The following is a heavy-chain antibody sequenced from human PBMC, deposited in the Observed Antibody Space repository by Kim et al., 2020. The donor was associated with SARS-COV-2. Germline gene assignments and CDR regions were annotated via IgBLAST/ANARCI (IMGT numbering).Heavy chain of an antibody. CDR2: INHSGST. V-gene: IGHV4-34*01. D-gene: IGHD3-22*01. CDR1: GGSFSGYY. J-gene: IGHJ4*02. CDR3: ARGSSSGYKHYFDY. Sequence: SETLSLTCAVYGGSFSGYYWSWIRQPPGKGLEWIGEINHSGSTNYNPSLKSRVTISVDTSKNQFSLKLSSVTAADTAVYYCARGSSSGYKHYFDYWGQGTLVTVSS.